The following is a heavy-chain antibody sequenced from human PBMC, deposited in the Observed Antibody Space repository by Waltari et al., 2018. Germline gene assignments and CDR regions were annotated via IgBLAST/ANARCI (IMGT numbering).Heavy chain of an antibody. V-gene: IGHV1-2*06. J-gene: IGHJ4*02. Sequence: QVKLVQSGAEVKKPGASVRVSCKASGYTFTKYYIHWVRQATGQGLEWMGRINPKIGDANYTQPFQGRVIMTRDTSINTAYLEVTGLTSDDTAIFYCATANILGIGTFDYWGQGTLVSVSS. CDR2: INPKIGDA. CDR1: GYTFTKYY. D-gene: IGHD1-1*01. CDR3: ATANILGIGTFDY.